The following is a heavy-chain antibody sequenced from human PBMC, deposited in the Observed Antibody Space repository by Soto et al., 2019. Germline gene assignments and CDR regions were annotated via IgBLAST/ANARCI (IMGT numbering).Heavy chain of an antibody. J-gene: IGHJ6*02. CDR2: IDPSDSYT. CDR3: ASNDFWSGEEVPSRGKSVGMEG. CDR1: GYSFTSYW. Sequence: PGESLKISCKGSGYSFTSYWISWVLQIPWKGLEWMGRIDPSDSYTNYSPSFQGHVTISADKSISTAYLQWSSLKASDTAMYYCASNDFWSGEEVPSRGKSVGMEGWGQGTPVNV. V-gene: IGHV5-10-1*01. D-gene: IGHD3-3*01.